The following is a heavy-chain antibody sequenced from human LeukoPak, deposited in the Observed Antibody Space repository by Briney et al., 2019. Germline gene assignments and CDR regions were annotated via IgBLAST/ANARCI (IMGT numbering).Heavy chain of an antibody. CDR2: IRYDGSKK. J-gene: IGHJ6*03. Sequence: PGGSLRLSCAASGFTFSSYGMHWVRQAPGKGLEWVAFIRYDGSKKYYADSVKGRFTISRDNSKNTLYLQMNSLRAEDRAVYYCARDNYYKMDVWGRGTTVTVSS. CDR3: ARDNYYKMDV. CDR1: GFTFSSYG. V-gene: IGHV3-30*02.